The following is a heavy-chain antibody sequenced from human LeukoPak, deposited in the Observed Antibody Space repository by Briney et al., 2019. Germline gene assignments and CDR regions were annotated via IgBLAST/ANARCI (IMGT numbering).Heavy chain of an antibody. J-gene: IGHJ3*02. CDR1: GGSISSGPYY. CDR2: IYYGENT. V-gene: IGHV4-39*01. CDR3: ARLALDCSGGSCDAFDI. Sequence: SETLSLTCTVSGGSISSGPYYWGWIRQPPGKGLEWIGNIYYGENTYYNPSLKSRVTISIDTSKNQFSLKLSSVTAADTAVYYCARLALDCSGGSCDAFDIWGQGTMVTVSS. D-gene: IGHD2-15*01.